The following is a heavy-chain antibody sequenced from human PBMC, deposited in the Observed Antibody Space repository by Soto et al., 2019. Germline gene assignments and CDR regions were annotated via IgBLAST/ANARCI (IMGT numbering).Heavy chain of an antibody. V-gene: IGHV3-30-3*01. D-gene: IGHD3-10*01. CDR1: GFTFSSYA. CDR2: ISYDGSNK. CDR3: TSPVVYYGSGSPSGGGTFDI. Sequence: QVQLVESGGGVVQPGRSLRLSCAASGFTFSSYAMHWVRQAPGKGLEWVAVISYDGSNKYYADSVKGRFTISRDNSTITLYLQMNTLRAEDTAVYYSTSPVVYYGSGSPSGGGTFDIWAQGTMVAVSP. J-gene: IGHJ3*02.